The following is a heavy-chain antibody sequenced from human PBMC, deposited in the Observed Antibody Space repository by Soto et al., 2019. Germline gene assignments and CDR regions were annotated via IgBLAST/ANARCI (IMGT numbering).Heavy chain of an antibody. CDR1: GGSISIGGYS. J-gene: IGHJ5*02. CDR3: ARGGSGSSWFDP. CDR2: IYHSGST. V-gene: IGHV4-30-2*01. Sequence: SETLSLTCAVSGGSISIGGYSWSCIRQPPGKGLEWIGYIYHSGSTYYNPSLKSRVTISVDRSKNQFSLKLSSVTAADTAVYYCARGGSGSSWFDPWGQGTLVTVSS. D-gene: IGHD3-10*01.